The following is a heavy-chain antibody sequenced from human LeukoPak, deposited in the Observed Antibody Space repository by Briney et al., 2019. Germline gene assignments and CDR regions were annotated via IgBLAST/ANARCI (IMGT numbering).Heavy chain of an antibody. CDR3: AKDLYYYDSSGYSLDY. V-gene: IGHV3-23*01. CDR2: ISGSGGST. Sequence: GGSLRLSCAASGFTFSSYAMNWVRQAPGKGLEWVSSISGSGGSTYYADSVKGRFTISRDNSKSTLYLQMNSLRAEDTAVYYCAKDLYYYDSSGYSLDYWGQGTLVTVSS. CDR1: GFTFSSYA. J-gene: IGHJ4*02. D-gene: IGHD3-22*01.